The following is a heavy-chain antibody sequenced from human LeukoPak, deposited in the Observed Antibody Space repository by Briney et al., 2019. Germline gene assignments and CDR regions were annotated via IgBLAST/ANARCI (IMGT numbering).Heavy chain of an antibody. V-gene: IGHV5-51*01. CDR3: ARHTKRPQAGWFDP. D-gene: IGHD6-25*01. Sequence: GESLKISCKASGCNFTTYWIGWVRQMPGKGLEYMGIIYPRDSQIRYSPSFQGQVTISADKSISTAYLQWTSLKASDTAIYYCARHTKRPQAGWFDPWGQGTLVTVSS. CDR1: GCNFTTYW. J-gene: IGHJ5*02. CDR2: IYPRDSQI.